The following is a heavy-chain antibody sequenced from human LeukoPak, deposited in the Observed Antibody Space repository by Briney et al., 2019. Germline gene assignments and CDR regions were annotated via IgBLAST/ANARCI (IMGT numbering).Heavy chain of an antibody. CDR2: ISAYNGNT. D-gene: IGHD3-16*01. J-gene: IGHJ4*02. V-gene: IGHV1-18*01. Sequence: GASVKVSCKASGYTFTSYGISWVRQAPGQGLEWMGWISAYNGNTNYAQKLQGRVTMTTDTSTSTAHMELRSLRSDDTAVYYCARVVGGVVIDYWGQGTLVTVSS. CDR1: GYTFTSYG. CDR3: ARVVGGVVIDY.